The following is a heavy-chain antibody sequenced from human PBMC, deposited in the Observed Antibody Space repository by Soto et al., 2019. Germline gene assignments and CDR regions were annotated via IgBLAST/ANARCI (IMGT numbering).Heavy chain of an antibody. D-gene: IGHD3-10*01. J-gene: IGHJ6*02. CDR3: ARDQSFDRSYYYGIDA. CDR2: ISPYNGNT. CDR1: GYPFTHYG. Sequence: ASVKVSCKSSGYPFTHYGITWVRQAPGQGLEWMGWISPYNGNTNYGQTLQGRVTLTTDTSTSTVYMELRSLRSDDTAVYYCARDQSFDRSYYYGIDAWGQGTTGTGSS. V-gene: IGHV1-18*01.